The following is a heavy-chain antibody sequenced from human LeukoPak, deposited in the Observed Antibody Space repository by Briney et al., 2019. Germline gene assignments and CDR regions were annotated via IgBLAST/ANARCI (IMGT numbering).Heavy chain of an antibody. V-gene: IGHV1-2*06. CDR3: ARLGIAVAGLTN. CDR1: GGTFSSYA. D-gene: IGHD6-19*01. Sequence: GASVKVSCKASGGTFSSYAISWVRQAPGHGLEWMGRINPNSGDTNYAQEFQGRVTMARDTSISTAYMELSRLRSDDTAVYYCARLGIAVAGLTNWGQGTLVTVSS. CDR2: INPNSGDT. J-gene: IGHJ4*02.